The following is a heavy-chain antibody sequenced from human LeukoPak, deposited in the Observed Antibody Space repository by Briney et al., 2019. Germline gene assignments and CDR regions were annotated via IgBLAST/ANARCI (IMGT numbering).Heavy chain of an antibody. Sequence: SETLSLTCTVSGDSVSSYYWSWIRQPPGKGLEWIGYIYYIGRTNYNPSLKSRVTISVDTAKNQFSLKLSSLTAADTAVYYCARDYAFDIWGQGTMVTVSS. CDR2: IYYIGRT. V-gene: IGHV4-59*02. CDR1: GDSVSSYY. J-gene: IGHJ3*02. CDR3: ARDYAFDI.